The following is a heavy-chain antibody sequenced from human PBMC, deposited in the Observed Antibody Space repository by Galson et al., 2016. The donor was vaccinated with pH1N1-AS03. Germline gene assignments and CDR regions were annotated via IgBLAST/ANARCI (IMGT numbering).Heavy chain of an antibody. D-gene: IGHD1-26*01. CDR1: GFTFSTYW. J-gene: IGHJ4*02. V-gene: IGHV3-74*01. CDR3: AVPVGN. Sequence: SLRLSCAASGFTFSTYWMHWVRQAPGKGLVWVSHINSDGSSTTYADSVKGRFTISRDNAKNTLYLQMDNLRAEDTAVYQCAVPVGNWGQGILVTVSS. CDR2: INSDGSST.